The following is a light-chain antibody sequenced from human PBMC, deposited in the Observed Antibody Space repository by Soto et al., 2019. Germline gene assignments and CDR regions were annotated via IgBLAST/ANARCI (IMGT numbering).Light chain of an antibody. CDR3: QQYGSPPMT. Sequence: THCAVALSVSPAEGSTLSCRASENVDTNLAWYQHKPGQAPRLLIYAASSSATVIPNRFSGSGCGTDFTLTISILEPEDLVVYCWQQYGSPPMTFGQGTRLDIK. V-gene: IGKV3-20*01. CDR2: AAS. CDR1: ENVDTN. J-gene: IGKJ1*01.